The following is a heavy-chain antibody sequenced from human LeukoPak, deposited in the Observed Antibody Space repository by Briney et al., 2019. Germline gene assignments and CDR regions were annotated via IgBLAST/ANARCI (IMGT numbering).Heavy chain of an antibody. V-gene: IGHV3-9*01. CDR3: AKDIRATANHPSFDY. J-gene: IGHJ4*02. Sequence: GGSLRLSCAASGFTFNDYAMHWVRQAPGKGLEWVSGFSWNSGSIGHADSVKGRFTISRDNAKNSLYLQMNSLRAEDTALYYCAKDIRATANHPSFDYWGQGTLVTVSP. CDR1: GFTFNDYA. CDR2: FSWNSGSI. D-gene: IGHD5-18*01.